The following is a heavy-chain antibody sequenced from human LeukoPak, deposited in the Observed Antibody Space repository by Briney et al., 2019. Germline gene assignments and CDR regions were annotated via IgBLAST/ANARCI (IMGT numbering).Heavy chain of an antibody. CDR2: INPNSGGT. J-gene: IGHJ4*02. CDR1: GYTFTGYF. V-gene: IGHV1-2*02. CDR3: AREYRGSYSPLDY. Sequence: ASVKVSCRASGYTFTGYFMYWVRQAPGQGLEWMGWINPNSGGTNYAQKFQGRVTMTRDASISTAYMDLSRLRSDDTAVYYCAREYRGSYSPLDYWGQGTLVTVSS. D-gene: IGHD1-26*01.